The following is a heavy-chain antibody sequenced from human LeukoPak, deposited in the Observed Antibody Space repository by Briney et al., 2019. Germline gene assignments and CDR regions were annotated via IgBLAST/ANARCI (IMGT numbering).Heavy chain of an antibody. CDR2: IYYSGST. CDR3: ARGSRITMVRGVTLQNWFDP. CDR1: GGSISSYY. D-gene: IGHD3-10*01. Sequence: PSETLSLTCTVSGGSISSYYWSWIRQPPGKGLEWIGYIYYSGSTNYNPSLKSRVTISVDTSKNQFSLKLSSVTAADTAVYYCARGSRITMVRGVTLQNWFDPWGQGTLVTVSS. V-gene: IGHV4-59*12. J-gene: IGHJ5*02.